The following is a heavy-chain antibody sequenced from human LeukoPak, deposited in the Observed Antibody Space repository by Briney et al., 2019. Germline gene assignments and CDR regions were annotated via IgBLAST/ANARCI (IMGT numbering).Heavy chain of an antibody. J-gene: IGHJ4*02. CDR2: IYYSGST. V-gene: IGHV4-59*01. CDR3: ARLGPGGHGEFDY. D-gene: IGHD3-10*01. CDR1: GASLSDYY. Sequence: SETLSLTCTVSGASLSDYYWTWVRQPPGKGLDWIGYIYYSGSTNYNPSLKSRVTISVDTSKTQFSLRLTSVTAADTAVYYCARLGPGGHGEFDYWGQGTLVTVSS.